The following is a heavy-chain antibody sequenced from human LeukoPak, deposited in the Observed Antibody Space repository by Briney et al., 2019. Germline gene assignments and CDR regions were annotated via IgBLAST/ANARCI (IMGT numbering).Heavy chain of an antibody. D-gene: IGHD3-9*01. J-gene: IGHJ5*02. Sequence: SETLSLTCTVSGGSVTSSDYYWGWIRQPPGKGLEWIGSMSCGGNTDYNPSLQSRVTMSIDTSKNQFFLKLSSVTAADTAVYYCARRPYDILTGYPFAPWGQGTLVAVSS. CDR2: MSCGGNT. CDR3: ARRPYDILTGYPFAP. CDR1: GGSVTSSDYY. V-gene: IGHV4-39*01.